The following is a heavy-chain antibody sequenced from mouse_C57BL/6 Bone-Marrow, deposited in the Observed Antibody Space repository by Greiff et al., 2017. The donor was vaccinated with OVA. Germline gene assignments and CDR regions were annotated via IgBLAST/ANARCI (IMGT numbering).Heavy chain of an antibody. Sequence: EVQLHQSGAELVKPGASVKLSCTASGFNIHDYYMHWVKQRTEQGLEWIGRIDPEDGATKYDPKFQGKATITADTSSNTAYLQLSSLTSEDTAVYYCARHSGGLFAYWGQGTLVTVSA. CDR2: IDPEDGAT. J-gene: IGHJ3*01. CDR1: GFNIHDYY. D-gene: IGHD3-2*02. V-gene: IGHV14-2*01. CDR3: ARHSGGLFAY.